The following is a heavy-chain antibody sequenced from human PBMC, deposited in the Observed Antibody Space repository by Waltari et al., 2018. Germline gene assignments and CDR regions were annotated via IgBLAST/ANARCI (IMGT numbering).Heavy chain of an antibody. CDR1: GFTFSPYY. J-gene: IGHJ4*02. V-gene: IGHV1-46*03. D-gene: IGHD3-16*01. Sequence: QFQLVPSGAEVKKPGASVKVSCEASGFTFSPYYVHWVRQAPGQGLEWMALFSPSGAGTRYAEKFQGRVTLTRDTSTSTVYMDLSSLRSEDTAVYYCATFVSGSFTFPDYWGQGTLVTVSS. CDR3: ATFVSGSFTFPDY. CDR2: FSPSGAGT.